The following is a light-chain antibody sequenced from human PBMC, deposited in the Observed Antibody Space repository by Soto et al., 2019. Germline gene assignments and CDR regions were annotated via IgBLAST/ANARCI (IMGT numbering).Light chain of an antibody. CDR2: EVS. Sequence: QSALTQPASVSGSPGQSITISCTGTSSDVGGYNYVSWYQQHPGKAPKLMIYEVSNRPSGVSNRFSGSKSGNTASLTISGLQAEDEADYYCSSYTGGNTYWIFGGGTKVTVL. CDR1: SSDVGGYNY. V-gene: IGLV2-14*01. CDR3: SSYTGGNTYWI. J-gene: IGLJ3*02.